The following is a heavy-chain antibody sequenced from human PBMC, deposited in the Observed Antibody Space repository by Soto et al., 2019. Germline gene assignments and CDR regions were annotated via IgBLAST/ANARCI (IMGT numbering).Heavy chain of an antibody. CDR1: GVSISSNNW. V-gene: IGHV4-4*02. D-gene: IGHD5-18*01. CDR3: AGQSGFSQNY. CDR2: IYQAGYT. J-gene: IGHJ4*02. Sequence: SSETLSLTCAVSGVSISSNNWWSWVRQPPGKGLEWIAEIYQAGYTHYNPSLKSRVSISMDNSRNQFYLRFTSVTAADTAVYYCAGQSGFSQNYWGQGALVTVSS.